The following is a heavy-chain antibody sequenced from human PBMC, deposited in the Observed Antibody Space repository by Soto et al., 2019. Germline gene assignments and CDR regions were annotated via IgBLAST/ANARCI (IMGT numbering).Heavy chain of an antibody. CDR3: ARRAGIAVIDF. CDR1: GFSFSDYY. CDR2: ISDSARII. Sequence: PGGSLRFSCAASGFSFSDYYMSWIRQVPGKGLEWVSSISDSARIINYADSVKGRFTISRDNAKNSLVLQMNRLTAEDTAVYYCARRAGIAVIDFWGQGSLVTVS. D-gene: IGHD6-19*01. J-gene: IGHJ4*02. V-gene: IGHV3-11*01.